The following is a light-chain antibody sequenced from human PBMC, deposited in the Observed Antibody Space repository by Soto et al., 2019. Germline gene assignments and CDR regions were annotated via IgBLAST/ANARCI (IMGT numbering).Light chain of an antibody. J-gene: IGLJ1*01. CDR1: SSDVGGYNY. CDR2: DVS. CDR3: SSYTSSSLGV. V-gene: IGLV2-14*01. Sequence: QSALTQPAYVSGSPGQSITISCTGTSSDVGGYNYVSWYQQHPGKAPKLMIYDVSNRPSGVSNRFSGSKSGNTASLTISGLQAEDEADYYCSSYTSSSLGVFGTGTKLTVL.